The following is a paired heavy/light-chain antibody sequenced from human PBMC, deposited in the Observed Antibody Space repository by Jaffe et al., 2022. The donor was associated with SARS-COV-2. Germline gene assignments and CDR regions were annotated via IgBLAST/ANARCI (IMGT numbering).Light chain of an antibody. CDR3: QQYYITPPT. Sequence: DIVMTQSPDSLAVSLGERATINCKSSQSVLYTSNNKNYLAWYQQKPGQPPKLLIYWASTRESGVPDRFSGSGSGTDFTLTISSLQAEDVAVYYCQQYYITPPTFGQGTKVEIK. CDR2: WAS. CDR1: QSVLYTSNNKNY. J-gene: IGKJ1*01. V-gene: IGKV4-1*01.
Heavy chain of an antibody. CDR3: ANSPPHEDSNYLHGY. Sequence: EVQLLESGGGLVQPGGSLRLSCAASGFTFSTYAMSWVRQAPGKGLEWVSTVSASGGGTHYADSVKGRFTISRDNSKNTLYLQMSSLRAEDTAIYYCANSPPHEDSNYLHGYWGQGTLVTVSS. D-gene: IGHD4-4*01. CDR1: GFTFSTYA. V-gene: IGHV3-23*01. J-gene: IGHJ4*02. CDR2: VSASGGGT.